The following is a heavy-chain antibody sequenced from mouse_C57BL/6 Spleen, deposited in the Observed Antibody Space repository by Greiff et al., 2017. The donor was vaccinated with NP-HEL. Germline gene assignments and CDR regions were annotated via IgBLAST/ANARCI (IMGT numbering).Heavy chain of an antibody. CDR1: GYTFTSYW. CDR3: ARWGYDYDGAY. CDR2: IDPSDSYT. V-gene: IGHV1-69*01. J-gene: IGHJ3*01. Sequence: VQLQQPGAELVMPGASVKLSCKASGYTFTSYWMHWVKQRPGQGLEWIGEIDPSDSYTNYNQKFKGKSTLTVDKSSSTAYMQLSSLTSEDSAVYYCARWGYDYDGAYWGQGTLVTVSA. D-gene: IGHD2-4*01.